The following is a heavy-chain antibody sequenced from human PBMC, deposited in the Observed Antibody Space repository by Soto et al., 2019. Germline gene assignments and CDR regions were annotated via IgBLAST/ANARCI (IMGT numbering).Heavy chain of an antibody. CDR2: VYWNDDK. CDR3: AHSPYQVPIHF. J-gene: IGHJ4*02. Sequence: GLDLEWLALVYWNDDKRYSPSLKSRLTITKDTSKNQVVLTMTNMDPVDTATYFCAHSPYQVPIHFWGQGTLVTVSS. V-gene: IGHV2-5*01.